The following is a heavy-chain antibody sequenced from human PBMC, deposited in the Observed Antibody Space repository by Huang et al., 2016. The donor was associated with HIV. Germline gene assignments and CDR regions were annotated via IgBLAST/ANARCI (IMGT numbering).Heavy chain of an antibody. V-gene: IGHV4-59*11. J-gene: IGHJ4*02. Sequence: QVQLQESGPGLVKPSETLSLPCTVSCGSISSHYWSWIRQPPGKGLEWIGSIYYSGSTNYSPSLKSRVTISVDTSKNQFSLKLSSVTAADTAVYYCARDTMVRGFDYWGQGTLVTVSS. CDR1: CGSISSHY. CDR3: ARDTMVRGFDY. D-gene: IGHD3-10*01. CDR2: IYYSGST.